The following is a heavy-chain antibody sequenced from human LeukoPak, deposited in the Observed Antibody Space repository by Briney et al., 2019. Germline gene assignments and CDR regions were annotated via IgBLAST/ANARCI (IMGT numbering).Heavy chain of an antibody. Sequence: HPGGSLRLSCAASGFTFSSYGMHWVRQAPGKGLEWVAFTRYDGSNKYYADSVKGRLTISRDNSKNTLYLQMNSLRAEDTAVYYCARDRSYGDYDDYYYYMDVWGKGTTVTVSS. V-gene: IGHV3-30*02. J-gene: IGHJ6*03. CDR1: GFTFSSYG. CDR2: TRYDGSNK. CDR3: ARDRSYGDYDDYYYYMDV. D-gene: IGHD4-17*01.